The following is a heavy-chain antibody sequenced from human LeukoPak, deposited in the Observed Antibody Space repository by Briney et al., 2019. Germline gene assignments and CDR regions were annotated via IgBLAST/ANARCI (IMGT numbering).Heavy chain of an antibody. D-gene: IGHD3-3*01. V-gene: IGHV3-23*01. Sequence: GGSLRLSCAASALTFSNYAMSWVRQAPGKGLEWVSAISGSGGTTYYAGSVKGRFTISRDNSKSTLYLQMNSLRAEDTAVYYCAKDRSFWSSSWYFDLWGRGTLVTVSS. CDR1: ALTFSNYA. J-gene: IGHJ2*01. CDR2: ISGSGGTT. CDR3: AKDRSFWSSSWYFDL.